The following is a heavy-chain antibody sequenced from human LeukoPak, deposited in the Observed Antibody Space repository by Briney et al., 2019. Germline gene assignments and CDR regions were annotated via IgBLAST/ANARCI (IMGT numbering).Heavy chain of an antibody. D-gene: IGHD6-13*01. Sequence: GGSLRLSCAASGFTFSRYEMNWVRQAPGKGLEWVANINQDGSVMHYVDSVKGRFTISRDNAKNSLYLQMNSLRAEDTAVYYCAREASSSWYYMDVWSKGTTVTVSS. CDR1: GFTFSRYE. CDR2: INQDGSVM. J-gene: IGHJ6*03. CDR3: AREASSSWYYMDV. V-gene: IGHV3-7*01.